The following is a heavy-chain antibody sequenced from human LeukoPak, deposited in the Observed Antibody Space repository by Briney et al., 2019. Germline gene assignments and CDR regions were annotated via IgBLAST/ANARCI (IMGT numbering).Heavy chain of an antibody. Sequence: PSETLSLTCTVSGGSISSYYWSWIRQPPGKGLEWIGYIYYSGSTNYNPSLKSRVTISVDTSKNQFSLKLSSMTAADTAVYYCARHGYDSSAYYWYFDLWGRGTLVTVSS. CDR3: ARHGYDSSAYYWYFDL. J-gene: IGHJ2*01. CDR2: IYYSGST. D-gene: IGHD3-22*01. CDR1: GGSISSYY. V-gene: IGHV4-59*08.